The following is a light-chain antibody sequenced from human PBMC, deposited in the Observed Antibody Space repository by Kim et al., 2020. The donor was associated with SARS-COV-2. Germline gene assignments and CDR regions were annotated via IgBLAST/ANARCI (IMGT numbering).Light chain of an antibody. CDR3: KQRTKWPWT. V-gene: IGKV3-11*01. CDR2: DVS. J-gene: IGKJ1*01. CDR1: QSVSTY. Sequence: EIVLTQSPATLSLSPGERATVSCRASQSVSTYSAWYQQKSGQAPRLIIYDVSNRATGIPARFSGSGSETDFTLTISSLEPEDSAVYYCKQRTKWPWTFGQGTKGYIK.